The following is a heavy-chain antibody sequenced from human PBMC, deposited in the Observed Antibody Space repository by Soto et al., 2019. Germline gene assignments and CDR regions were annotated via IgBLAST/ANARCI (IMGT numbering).Heavy chain of an antibody. CDR2: IDTGGAVT. Sequence: GGSLRLSCAASGFTFSGHWIHWVRQASGKGLEWVSRIDTGGAVTSYADSVKGRFTISTDNAKNTVYLQMNGLGVEDTAVYYCSTVFDFWGQGILVTVSS. CDR3: STVFDF. CDR1: GFTFSGHW. V-gene: IGHV3-74*01. J-gene: IGHJ4*02. D-gene: IGHD4-17*01.